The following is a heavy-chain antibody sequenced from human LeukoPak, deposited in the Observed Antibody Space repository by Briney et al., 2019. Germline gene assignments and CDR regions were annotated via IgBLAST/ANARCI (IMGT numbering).Heavy chain of an antibody. Sequence: GGSLRLSCGASGFSFSSYWMSWVRRARGKGLEGVANIKQDGSEKYYVDSVKGRFTISRDNTKNSLYLQMNSLRAEDTAVYYCARDGWGPYSSTSDYWGQGTLVTVSS. CDR3: ARDGWGPYSSTSDY. CDR2: IKQDGSEK. J-gene: IGHJ4*02. V-gene: IGHV3-7*03. CDR1: GFSFSSYW. D-gene: IGHD6-13*01.